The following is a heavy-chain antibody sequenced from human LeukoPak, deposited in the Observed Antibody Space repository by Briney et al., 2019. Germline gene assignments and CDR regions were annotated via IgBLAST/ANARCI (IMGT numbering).Heavy chain of an antibody. J-gene: IGHJ6*02. CDR2: ISSSSSYI. CDR1: GFTFSSYS. D-gene: IGHD3-3*01. V-gene: IGHV3-21*01. Sequence: GGSLRLSCAASGFTFSSYSMNWVRQAPGKGLEWVSSISSSSSYIYYADSVKGRFTISRDNANTSLYLQMNSLRAEDTAVYYCARITIFGVVSQPYYYYGMDVWGQGTTVTVSS. CDR3: ARITIFGVVSQPYYYYGMDV.